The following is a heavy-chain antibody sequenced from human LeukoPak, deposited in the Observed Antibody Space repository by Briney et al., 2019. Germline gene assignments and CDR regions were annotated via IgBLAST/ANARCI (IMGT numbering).Heavy chain of an antibody. V-gene: IGHV3-30*04. CDR1: GFTFSSYA. D-gene: IGHD3-3*01. CDR2: ISYDGSNK. J-gene: IGHJ4*02. Sequence: GGSLRLSCAASGFTFSSYAMHWVRQAPGKGLEWVAVISYDGSNKYYADSVKGRFTISRDNSKNTLYLQMNSLRAEDTAVYYCARDSAPYDDFWSGYYPIDYWGQGTLVTVSS. CDR3: ARDSAPYDDFWSGYYPIDY.